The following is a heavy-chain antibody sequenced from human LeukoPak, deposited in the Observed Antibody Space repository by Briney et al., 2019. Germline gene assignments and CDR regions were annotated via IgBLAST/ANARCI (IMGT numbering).Heavy chain of an antibody. Sequence: GGSLRLSCSASGFTISIYAMHWVRQAPGKGLEYVSGISSKGVSTYYADSVKGRFTISRDNSKDTMFLQMSSLRAEDTAVYYCVKGGQYSSSSHFDYRGQGTLVTVSS. CDR1: GFTISIYA. D-gene: IGHD6-6*01. CDR3: VKGGQYSSSSHFDY. V-gene: IGHV3-64D*09. J-gene: IGHJ4*02. CDR2: ISSKGVST.